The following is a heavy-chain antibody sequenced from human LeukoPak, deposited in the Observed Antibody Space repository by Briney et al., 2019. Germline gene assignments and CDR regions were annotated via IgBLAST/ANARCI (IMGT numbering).Heavy chain of an antibody. J-gene: IGHJ4*02. V-gene: IGHV4-39*07. D-gene: IGHD6-19*01. CDR3: ARLSSGWYVYF. Sequence: SETLSLTCTVSGGSISSSSYYWGWIRQPPGKGLEWIGSIYYSGSTYYNPSLKSRVTISVDTSKNQFSLKLSSVTAADTAVYYCARLSSGWYVYFWGQGTLVTVSS. CDR1: GGSISSSSYY. CDR2: IYYSGST.